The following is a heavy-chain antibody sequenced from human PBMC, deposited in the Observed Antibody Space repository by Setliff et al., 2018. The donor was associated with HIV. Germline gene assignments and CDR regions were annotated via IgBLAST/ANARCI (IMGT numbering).Heavy chain of an antibody. V-gene: IGHV1-3*01. J-gene: IGHJ4*02. CDR1: GYTFTSYA. CDR2: INADYGNT. Sequence: ASVKVSCKASGYTFTSYAIHWVRQAPGQSLEWMGWINADYGNTKYSQKFQGRVTITRDASASTAYMDLSSLRSEDTAVYYCARSPGDYLFDYWGQGTLVTVSS. D-gene: IGHD4-17*01. CDR3: ARSPGDYLFDY.